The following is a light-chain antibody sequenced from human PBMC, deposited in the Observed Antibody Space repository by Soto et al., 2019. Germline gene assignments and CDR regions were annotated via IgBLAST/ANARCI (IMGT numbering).Light chain of an antibody. CDR1: QSVSGNY. V-gene: IGKV3-20*01. Sequence: IVLTHSPDTLSLSPWERATLSCRASQSVSGNYLAWYQQKLGQAPRLLIYGATSRATGIPDRFSGSVSGTDFTLTISRLEPEDFAVYYCQQYGRSATFTFGPGTKVDI. CDR3: QQYGRSATFT. CDR2: GAT. J-gene: IGKJ3*01.